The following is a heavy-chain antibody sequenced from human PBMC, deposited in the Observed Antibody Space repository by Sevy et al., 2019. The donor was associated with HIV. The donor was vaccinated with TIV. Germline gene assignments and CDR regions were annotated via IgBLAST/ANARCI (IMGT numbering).Heavy chain of an antibody. Sequence: GGSLRLSCAVSGFTFRSYAMSWVRQAPGKGLEWVLSISGPGALTYYAESVKGRFTISRYNSKNTLFLEMNSLRAEDTALYYCAKGDEPAADYADYVPNAFDIWGQGTMVTVSS. CDR3: AKGDEPAADYADYVPNAFDI. J-gene: IGHJ3*02. CDR1: GFTFRSYA. V-gene: IGHV3-23*01. CDR2: ISGPGALT. D-gene: IGHD4-17*01.